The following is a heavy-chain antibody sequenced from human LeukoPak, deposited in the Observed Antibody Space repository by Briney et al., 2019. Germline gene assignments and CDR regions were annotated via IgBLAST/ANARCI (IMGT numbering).Heavy chain of an antibody. CDR3: ARTSTFGTNYDFWSGLTYYMDV. J-gene: IGHJ6*03. Sequence: SETLSLTCTVSGGSISSYYWSWIRQPAGKGLERIGRIYTSGSTNYNPSLKSRVTMSVDTSKNQFSLKLSSVTAADTAVYYCARTSTFGTNYDFWSGLTYYMDVWGKGTTVTVSS. CDR1: GGSISSYY. CDR2: IYTSGST. D-gene: IGHD3-3*01. V-gene: IGHV4-4*07.